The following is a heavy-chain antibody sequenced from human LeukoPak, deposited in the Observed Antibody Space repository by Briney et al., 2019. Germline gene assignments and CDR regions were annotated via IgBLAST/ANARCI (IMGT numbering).Heavy chain of an antibody. D-gene: IGHD3/OR15-3a*01. V-gene: IGHV4-4*07. J-gene: IGHJ6*02. CDR3: ARDDFKHSVHYGMDV. Sequence: PSETLSLTCSVSGGSISTYYWSWIRQPAGKGLEWIGRVYRSGNTNYNPSLQSRVTMSVDTSKNQISLRLRSVIAADTAVYYCARDDFKHSVHYGMDVWGQGTAVTVSS. CDR2: VYRSGNT. CDR1: GGSISTYY.